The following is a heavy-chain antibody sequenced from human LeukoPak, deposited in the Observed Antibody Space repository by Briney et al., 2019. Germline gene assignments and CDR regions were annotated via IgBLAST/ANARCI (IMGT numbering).Heavy chain of an antibody. CDR3: ARQAAATREDYFYYMDV. V-gene: IGHV3-21*05. D-gene: IGHD6-25*01. CDR1: GFTFSSYS. J-gene: IGHJ6*03. Sequence: PGGSLRLSCAASGFTFSSYSMNWVRQAPGKGLEWVSYISSSSTYIYYADSVTGRFTIPRDNAKNSLYLQMNSLRAEDTALYYCARQAAATREDYFYYMDVWGKGTPVTVSS. CDR2: ISSSSTYI.